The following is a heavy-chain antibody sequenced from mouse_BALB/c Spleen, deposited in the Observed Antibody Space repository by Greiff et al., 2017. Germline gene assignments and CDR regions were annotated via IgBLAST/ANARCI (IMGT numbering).Heavy chain of an antibody. J-gene: IGHJ2*01. V-gene: IGHV1S135*01. Sequence: VQLQQSGPELMKPGASVKISCKASGYSFTSYYMHWVKQSHGKSLEWIGYIDPFNGGTSYNQKFMGKATLTVDKSSSTAYMHLSSLTSEDSAVYYCARLLGYYFDYWGQGTTLTVSS. CDR2: IDPFNGGT. CDR1: GYSFTSYY. CDR3: ARLLGYYFDY. D-gene: IGHD1-1*01.